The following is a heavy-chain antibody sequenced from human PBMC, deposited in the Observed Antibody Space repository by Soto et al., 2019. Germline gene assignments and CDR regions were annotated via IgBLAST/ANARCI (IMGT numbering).Heavy chain of an antibody. V-gene: IGHV3-21*01. Sequence: GGSLRLSCAASGFTFSSYSMNWVRQAPGKGLEWVSSISSSSSYIYYADSVKGRFTISRDNAKNSLYLQMNSLRAEDTAVYYCARVFRYDFWSGSLFPENNWGAFDIWGQGTMVTVSS. CDR3: ARVFRYDFWSGSLFPENNWGAFDI. D-gene: IGHD3-3*01. CDR1: GFTFSSYS. CDR2: ISSSSSYI. J-gene: IGHJ3*02.